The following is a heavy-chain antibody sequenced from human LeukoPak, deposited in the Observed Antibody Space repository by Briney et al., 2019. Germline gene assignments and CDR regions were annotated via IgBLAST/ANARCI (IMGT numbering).Heavy chain of an antibody. CDR3: SXSPYXDXSGXXSXDX. J-gene: IGHJ4*02. D-gene: IGHD3-22*01. CDR1: GGTFSSYA. CDR2: IIPIFGTA. V-gene: IGHV1-69*13. Sequence: GSSVKVSFKSSGGTFSSYAISWVRQAPGQGREGMGGIIPIFGTANYAQKFQGRVTITADESTSTAYMELSSLRSEDTAVYFWSXSPYXDXSGXXSXDXXGQ.